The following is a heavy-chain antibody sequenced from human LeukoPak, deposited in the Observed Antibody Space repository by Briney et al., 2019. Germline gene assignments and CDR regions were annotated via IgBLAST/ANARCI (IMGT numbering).Heavy chain of an antibody. CDR2: ICWNDDK. V-gene: IGHV2-5*01. CDR3: AHPGRPGSFDV. J-gene: IGHJ3*01. Sequence: SGPTLVNPTQTVTLTCTFSGFSLSTGAVGVGVGWIRQPPGKALEWRELICWNDDKRYSPSLKSRLTITKDTSKNQVVLTMTNMDPPDTATYYCAHPGRPGSFDVWGQGTVVRVSS. D-gene: IGHD6-25*01. CDR1: GFSLSTGAVGVG.